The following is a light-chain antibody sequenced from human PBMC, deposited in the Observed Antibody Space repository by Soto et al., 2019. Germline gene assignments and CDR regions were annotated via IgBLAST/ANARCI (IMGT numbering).Light chain of an antibody. J-gene: IGKJ5*01. CDR2: AAS. CDR3: QQANSFPRT. Sequence: SQGITYWLAWYQQRPGRAPKCLIYAASILESGVPSRFTGSGSGTNFTLTINDLQPEDFATYFCQQANSFPRTFGQGTRLEIK. V-gene: IGKV1-12*01. CDR1: QGITYW.